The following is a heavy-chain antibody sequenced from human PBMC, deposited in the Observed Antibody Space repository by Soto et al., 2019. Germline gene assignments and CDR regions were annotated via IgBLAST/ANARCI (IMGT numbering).Heavy chain of an antibody. CDR3: AHGDPLDFNY. D-gene: IGHD3-10*01. Sequence: QITLRESGPALVKPTQTLTLTCTFSGFSLSTSGAAVGWIRQPPGKGLEWLALIYWNGIERYSPSLKNRLSITKDTSKNNVVLTMTNMDPVDTATYYCAHGDPLDFNYWGQGTLVTVSS. V-gene: IGHV2-5*01. CDR1: GFSLSTSGAA. CDR2: IYWNGIE. J-gene: IGHJ4*02.